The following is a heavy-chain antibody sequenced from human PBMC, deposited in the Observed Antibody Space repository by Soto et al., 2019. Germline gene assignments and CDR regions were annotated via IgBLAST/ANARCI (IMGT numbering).Heavy chain of an antibody. CDR2: IYWDDDK. D-gene: IGHD4-17*01. CDR3: AHAGDYDLLTFDH. V-gene: IGHV2-5*02. CDR1: GFSLSTYHMG. J-gene: IGHJ4*02. Sequence: QITLKESGPTLVRPAQTLTLTCDFSGFSLSTYHMGVAWIRQPPGKALEWLALIYWDDDKRYSPSLKDRLAISKGTSSNQVVLTITNVDPVDTATYFCAHAGDYDLLTFDHWGPGTLVTVSS.